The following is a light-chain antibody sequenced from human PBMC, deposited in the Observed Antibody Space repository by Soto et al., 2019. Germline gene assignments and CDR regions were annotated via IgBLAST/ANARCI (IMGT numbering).Light chain of an antibody. CDR2: YDS. Sequence: SYERTQPPSVSVAPGKTARITCGGNKIGSKSVHWYQQKPGQAPVLVIYYDSDRPSGIPERFSGSNSGNTATLTISRVEAGDEADYYCQVWDSSSDHVVFGGGTTLTVL. CDR3: QVWDSSSDHVV. CDR1: KIGSKS. J-gene: IGLJ2*01. V-gene: IGLV3-21*04.